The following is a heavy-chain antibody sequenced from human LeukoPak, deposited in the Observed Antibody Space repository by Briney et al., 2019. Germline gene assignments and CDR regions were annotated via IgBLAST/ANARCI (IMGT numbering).Heavy chain of an antibody. Sequence: GASVKVSCKAPGYTFTNYGFSWVRQAPGQGLEWLGCISAYNGNTYYAQRLQGRVTMTTDTSTSTVYMELRSLRSDDTAIYYCAIDFYTTGYSWSDLWSQVTLVTVSS. D-gene: IGHD3-9*01. CDR3: AIDFYTTGYSWSDL. J-gene: IGHJ5*02. CDR1: GYTFTNYG. V-gene: IGHV1-18*01. CDR2: ISAYNGNT.